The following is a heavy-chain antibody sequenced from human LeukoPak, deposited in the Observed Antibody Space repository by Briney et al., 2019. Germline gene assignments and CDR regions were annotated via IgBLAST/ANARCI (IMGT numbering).Heavy chain of an antibody. V-gene: IGHV3-48*03. J-gene: IGHJ4*02. CDR1: GFTLSNHE. CDR2: ISDSGRNNI. CDR3: ARETPNCGGDCFDY. D-gene: IGHD2-21*02. Sequence: PGGSLRLSCAASGFTLSNHEINWVRQAPGKGLEWVSYISDSGRNNIYCADSVKGRFTLSRDNAKNSLYLQMNSLRAEDTAIYYCARETPNCGGDCFDYWGQGTLVTVSS.